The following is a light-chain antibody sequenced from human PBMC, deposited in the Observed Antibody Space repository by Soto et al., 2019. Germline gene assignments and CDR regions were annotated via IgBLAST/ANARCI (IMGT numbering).Light chain of an antibody. J-gene: IGKJ4*01. CDR1: QRVFYSSNNKNY. CDR2: WAS. CDR3: QQYNSPPLT. V-gene: IGKV4-1*01. Sequence: VLTTSSHSPAAAIDERATINCKPSQRVFYSSNNKNYLAWHQQKPGQPPKLLIHWASTRESGVPDRFSARGSGTDFTLTISILQAEDVAVYYCQQYNSPPLTFGGGTKVDIK.